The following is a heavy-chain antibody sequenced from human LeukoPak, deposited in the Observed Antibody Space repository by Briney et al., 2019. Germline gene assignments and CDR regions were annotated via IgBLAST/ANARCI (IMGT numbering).Heavy chain of an antibody. J-gene: IGHJ4*02. CDR1: GYTFTSYG. CDR2: IIPIFGTA. D-gene: IGHD3-22*01. CDR3: ASLYYYDSSGYDY. Sequence: SVKVSCTASGYTFTSYGISWVRQAPGQGLEWMGGIIPIFGTANYAQKFQGRVTITADESTSTAYMELSSLRSEDTAVYYCASLYYYDSSGYDYWGQGTLVTVSS. V-gene: IGHV1-69*13.